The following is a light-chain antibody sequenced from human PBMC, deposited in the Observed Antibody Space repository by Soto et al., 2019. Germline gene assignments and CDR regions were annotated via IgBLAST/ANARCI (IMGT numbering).Light chain of an antibody. V-gene: IGLV2-14*03. CDR2: DVT. CDR3: SSYTSSSTVV. J-gene: IGLJ3*02. CDR1: SSDVGGYNY. Sequence: QSALTQPASVSGSPEQSITISCTGTSSDVGGYNYVSWYQQHPGKAPKLLIYDVTGRPSGVSNRFSGSKSGNTASLTISGLQAEDEADYYFSSYTSSSTVVFGGGTQLTVL.